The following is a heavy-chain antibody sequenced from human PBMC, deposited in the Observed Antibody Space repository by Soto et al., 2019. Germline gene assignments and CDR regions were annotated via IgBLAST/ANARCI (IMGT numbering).Heavy chain of an antibody. V-gene: IGHV3-33*01. Sequence: PGGSLRLSCAASGFTFSSYGMHWVRQAPGKGLEWVAVIWYDGSNKYYADSVKGRFTISRDNSKNTLYLQMNSLRAEDTAVYYCARDCSGGSCSLVWAQGTTVTVS. CDR1: GFTFSSYG. D-gene: IGHD2-15*01. CDR3: ARDCSGGSCSLV. J-gene: IGHJ6*02. CDR2: IWYDGSNK.